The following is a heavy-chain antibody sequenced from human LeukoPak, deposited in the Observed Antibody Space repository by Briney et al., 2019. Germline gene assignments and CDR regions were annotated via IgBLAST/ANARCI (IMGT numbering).Heavy chain of an antibody. CDR3: ARGQELFGDTLHYFDY. Sequence: WVPVSCKSSVGIYRSYAISWVRQPRGQGLEGMGGILPIFGTANYAQKFQGRVTITADESTSTAYMELSSLRSEDTAVYYCARGQELFGDTLHYFDYWGQGTLVTVSS. CDR2: ILPIFGTA. V-gene: IGHV1-69*01. D-gene: IGHD3-10*02. J-gene: IGHJ4*02. CDR1: VGIYRSYA.